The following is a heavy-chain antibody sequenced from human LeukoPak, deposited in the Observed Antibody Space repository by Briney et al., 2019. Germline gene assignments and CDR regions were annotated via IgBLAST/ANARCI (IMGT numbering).Heavy chain of an antibody. Sequence: SETLSLTCTVSGGSISSSSYYWGWIRQPPGKGLEWIGSIYYSGSTYYNPSLKSRVTISVDTPKNQFSLKLSSVTAADTAVYYCARRSVLPDYWGQGTLVTVSS. J-gene: IGHJ4*02. CDR1: GGSISSSSYY. D-gene: IGHD2-8*01. CDR2: IYYSGST. V-gene: IGHV4-39*01. CDR3: ARRSVLPDY.